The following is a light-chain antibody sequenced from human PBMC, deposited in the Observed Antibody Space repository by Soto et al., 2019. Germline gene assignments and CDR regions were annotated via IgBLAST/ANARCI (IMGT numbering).Light chain of an antibody. CDR1: SSDVGSYNF. J-gene: IGLJ1*01. CDR2: ECT. Sequence: QSALTQPASVSGSPGQSITISCTGTSSDVGSYNFVSWYQQYPGKVPKLMIYECTKRPSGVSNRFSGSKSGNTASLTISGLQAEDEADYYCFSYAGSTYVFGTGTKVTVL. V-gene: IGLV2-23*01. CDR3: FSYAGSTYV.